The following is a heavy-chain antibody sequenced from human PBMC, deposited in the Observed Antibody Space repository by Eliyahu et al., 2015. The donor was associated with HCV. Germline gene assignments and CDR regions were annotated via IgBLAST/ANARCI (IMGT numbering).Heavy chain of an antibody. J-gene: IGHJ6*02. CDR2: INHSGST. CDR3: ARSRYSGYDYYYYYGMDV. V-gene: IGHV4-34*01. Sequence: QVQLQQWGAGLLKPSETLSLTCAVYGGSFSGYYWSWIRQPPGKGLEWIGEINHSGSTNYNPSLKSRVTISVDTSKNQFSLKLSSVTAADTAVYYCARSRYSGYDYYYYYGMDVWGQGTTVTVSS. CDR1: GGSFSGYY. D-gene: IGHD5-12*01.